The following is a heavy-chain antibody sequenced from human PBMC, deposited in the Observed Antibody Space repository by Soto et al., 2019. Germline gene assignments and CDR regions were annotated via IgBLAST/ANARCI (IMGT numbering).Heavy chain of an antibody. D-gene: IGHD6-13*01. Sequence: QVQLVQSGAEVKKPGASVKVSCKASGYTFTGYNLHWVRQAPGQGLEWMGWINPNSGGTNYAQKFQGRVTMTRDTSISTAYMEMNRLRSDDTAVYYCSRAYSSEDVWGQGTTVTVAS. J-gene: IGHJ6*02. V-gene: IGHV1-2*02. CDR3: SRAYSSEDV. CDR1: GYTFTGYN. CDR2: INPNSGGT.